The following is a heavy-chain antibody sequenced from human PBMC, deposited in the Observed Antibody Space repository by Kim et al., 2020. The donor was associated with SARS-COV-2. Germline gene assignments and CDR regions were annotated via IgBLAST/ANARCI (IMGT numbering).Heavy chain of an antibody. D-gene: IGHD3-9*01. V-gene: IGHV3-23*01. J-gene: IGHJ4*02. Sequence: GGSLRLSCAASGFTFSSYAMSWVRQAPGKGLEWVSAISGSGGSTYYADSVKGRFTISRDNSKNTLYLQMNSLRAEDTAVYYCAKDPMTGYYFSYTYFDYWGQGTLVTVSS. CDR1: GFTFSSYA. CDR2: ISGSGGST. CDR3: AKDPMTGYYFSYTYFDY.